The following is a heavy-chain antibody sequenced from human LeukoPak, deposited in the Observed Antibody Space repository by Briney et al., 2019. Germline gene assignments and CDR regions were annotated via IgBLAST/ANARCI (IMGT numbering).Heavy chain of an antibody. CDR1: GFTFTNYA. J-gene: IGHJ4*02. Sequence: PGGSLRLSCAASGFTFTNYAMNWVRQAPGKGLEWVSTISSSGGGTYYADSVKGRFTISRDNSKNTLYLQINSLRAEDTAVYYCAKRNGNPHFDYWGQGTLLTVSS. D-gene: IGHD1-1*01. CDR2: ISSSGGGT. V-gene: IGHV3-23*01. CDR3: AKRNGNPHFDY.